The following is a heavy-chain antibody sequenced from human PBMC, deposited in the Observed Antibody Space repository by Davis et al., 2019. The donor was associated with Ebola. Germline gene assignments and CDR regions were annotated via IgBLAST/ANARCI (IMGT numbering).Heavy chain of an antibody. V-gene: IGHV3-30*03. J-gene: IGHJ5*01. CDR2: ISYDGSNK. Sequence: GESLKISCAASGFTFSSYGMHWVRQAPGKGLEWVAVISYDGSNKYYADSVKGRFTISRDNAKNSLYLQMNSLRDEDTAVYYCAREFEAAAGPGWFDSWGQGTLVTVSS. CDR3: AREFEAAAGPGWFDS. D-gene: IGHD6-13*01. CDR1: GFTFSSYG.